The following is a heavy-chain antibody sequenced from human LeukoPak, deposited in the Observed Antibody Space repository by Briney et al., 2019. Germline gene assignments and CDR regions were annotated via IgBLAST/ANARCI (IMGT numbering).Heavy chain of an antibody. J-gene: IGHJ4*02. V-gene: IGHV1-2*02. CDR1: GYTSTGYY. CDR2: INPNSGGT. CDR3: AREGVGYSSGWYPGFDY. Sequence: ASVKVSCKASGYTSTGYYMHWVRQAPGQGLEWMGWINPNSGGTNYAQKFQGRVTMTRDTSISTAYMELSRLRSDDTAVYYCAREGVGYSSGWYPGFDYWGQGTLVTVSS. D-gene: IGHD6-19*01.